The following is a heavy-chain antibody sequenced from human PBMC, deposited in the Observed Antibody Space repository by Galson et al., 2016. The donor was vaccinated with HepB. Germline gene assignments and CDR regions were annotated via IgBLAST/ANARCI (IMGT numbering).Heavy chain of an antibody. D-gene: IGHD1-26*01. J-gene: IGHJ3*01. CDR3: MSGYTSGS. V-gene: IGHV3-7*01. Sequence: LRLSCAASGFTFTAYWMTWVRPAPGKGLEWVANINYDGSGKYYVDSAKGRFTISRDNAHNSVFLQMNSLRVEDTAMYFCMSGYTSGSWGQGKMVTVSS. CDR1: GFTFTAYW. CDR2: INYDGSGK.